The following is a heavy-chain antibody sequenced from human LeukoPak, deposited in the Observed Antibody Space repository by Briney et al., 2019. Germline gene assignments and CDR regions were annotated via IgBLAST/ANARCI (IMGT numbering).Heavy chain of an antibody. CDR1: GYTFTGYY. V-gene: IGHV1-2*02. CDR3: ARDRPFNWNYAFDI. J-gene: IGHJ3*02. Sequence: ASVKVSCKASGYTFTGYYMHWVRQAPGQGLEWMGWINPNSGGTNYAQKFQGRVTMTRDTSISTAYMELSRLRSDDTAVYYCARDRPFNWNYAFDIWGQGTMVTVSS. D-gene: IGHD1-7*01. CDR2: INPNSGGT.